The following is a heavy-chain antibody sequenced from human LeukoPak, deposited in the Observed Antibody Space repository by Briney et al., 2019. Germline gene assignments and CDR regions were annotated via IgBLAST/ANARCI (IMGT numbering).Heavy chain of an antibody. CDR1: GFTFSSYG. D-gene: IGHD5-12*01. V-gene: IGHV3-30*18. J-gene: IGHJ4*02. CDR3: AKEGHSGYDYWRYYFDY. CDR2: ISYDGSNK. Sequence: PGGSLRLSCAASGFTFSSYGMHWVRQAPGKGLEWVAVISYDGSNKYYADSVKGRFTISRDKSKNTLYLQMNSLRAEDTAVYYCAKEGHSGYDYWRYYFDYWGQGTLVTVSS.